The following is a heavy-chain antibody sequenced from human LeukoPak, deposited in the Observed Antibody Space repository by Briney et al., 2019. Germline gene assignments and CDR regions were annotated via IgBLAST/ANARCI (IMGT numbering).Heavy chain of an antibody. Sequence: ASVNVSCKASGSTFTSYYMHWVRQAPGQGLELMGIINISCDRTSYAQKFQGRVTMTRDTSTSTVYMELSSLRSEDTAVYYCARDWGGYSGYDPLWYFDLWGRGTLVTVSS. D-gene: IGHD5-12*01. CDR2: INISCDRT. J-gene: IGHJ2*01. CDR1: GSTFTSYY. V-gene: IGHV1-46*01. CDR3: ARDWGGYSGYDPLWYFDL.